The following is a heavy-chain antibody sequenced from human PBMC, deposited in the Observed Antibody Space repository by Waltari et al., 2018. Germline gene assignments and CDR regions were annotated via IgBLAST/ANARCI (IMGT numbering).Heavy chain of an antibody. Sequence: EVQLVESGGGLVQPGGSLRLSCAASGFTFSSYWMSWVRQDPGKGLEWVANIKQDGSEKYYVDSVKGRFAISRDNAKNSLYLQMNSLRAEDTAVYYCARDMVVVAATLSYYFDYWGQGTLVTVSS. CDR2: IKQDGSEK. J-gene: IGHJ4*02. CDR3: ARDMVVVAATLSYYFDY. D-gene: IGHD2-15*01. CDR1: GFTFSSYW. V-gene: IGHV3-7*01.